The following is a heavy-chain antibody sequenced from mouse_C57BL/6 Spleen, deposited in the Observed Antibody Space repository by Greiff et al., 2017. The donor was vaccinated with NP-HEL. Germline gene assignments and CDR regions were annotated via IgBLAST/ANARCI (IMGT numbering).Heavy chain of an antibody. CDR1: GFTFSSYA. Sequence: EVQVVESGGGLVKPGGSLKLSCAASGFTFSSYAMSWVRQTPEKRLEWVATISDGGSYTYYPDNVKGRFTISRDNAKNNLYLQMSHLKSEDTAMYYCARDDDYDEAYWGQGTLVTVSA. D-gene: IGHD2-4*01. CDR3: ARDDDYDEAY. CDR2: ISDGGSYT. V-gene: IGHV5-4*01. J-gene: IGHJ3*01.